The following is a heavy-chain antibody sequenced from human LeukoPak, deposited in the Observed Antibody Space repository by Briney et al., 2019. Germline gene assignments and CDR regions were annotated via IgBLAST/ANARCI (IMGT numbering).Heavy chain of an antibody. J-gene: IGHJ2*01. Sequence: GGSLRLSCAASGLSFGSYGMHWVRQAPGKGLEWVAVISHEGGYKNHADSVKGRFTISRDNSKNMVYLQMNSLRVEDTAVYYCARALKVGWYFDLWGRGTLVTVSS. CDR1: GLSFGSYG. CDR3: ARALKVGWYFDL. V-gene: IGHV3-30*03. CDR2: ISHEGGYK.